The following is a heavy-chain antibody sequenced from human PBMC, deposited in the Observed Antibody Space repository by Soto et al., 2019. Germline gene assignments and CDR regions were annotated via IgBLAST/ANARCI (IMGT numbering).Heavy chain of an antibody. CDR2: INPSGGST. V-gene: IGHV1-46*01. J-gene: IGHJ5*02. Sequence: GASVKVSCKASGYTFTSYYMHWVRQAPGQGLEWMGIINPSGGSTSYAQKFQGRVTMTRDTSTSTVYMELSSLRSEDTAVYYCARDRPIGYYYDSSGFTWGQGTLVTVSS. D-gene: IGHD3-22*01. CDR1: GYTFTSYY. CDR3: ARDRPIGYYYDSSGFT.